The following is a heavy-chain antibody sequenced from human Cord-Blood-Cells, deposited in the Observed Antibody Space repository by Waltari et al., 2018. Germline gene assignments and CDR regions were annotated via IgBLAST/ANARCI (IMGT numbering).Heavy chain of an antibody. CDR2: IYYSGST. CDR1: GGSISSSSYY. V-gene: IGHV4-39*01. J-gene: IGHJ4*02. D-gene: IGHD3-3*01. Sequence: QLQLQESGPGLVKPSETLSLTCTVSGGSISSSSYYWGWIRQPPGKGLEWIGSIYYSGSTYYNPSLKGRVTISVDTSKNQFSLKLSSVTAADTAVYYCARFLEWLYYFDYWGQGTLVTVSS. CDR3: ARFLEWLYYFDY.